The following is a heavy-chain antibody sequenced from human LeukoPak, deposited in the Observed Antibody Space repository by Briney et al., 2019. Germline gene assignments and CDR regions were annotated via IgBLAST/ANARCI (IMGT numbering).Heavy chain of an antibody. D-gene: IGHD1-26*01. CDR2: ISSSGSTI. Sequence: PGGSLRLSCAASGFTFSDYYMSWLRQAPGKGLEWVSYISSSGSTIYYADSVKGRFTISRDNAKNSLYLQMNSLRAEDTAVYYCARAEYSRSYPLWYWGQGTLVTVSS. CDR1: GFTFSDYY. V-gene: IGHV3-11*01. J-gene: IGHJ4*02. CDR3: ARAEYSRSYPLWY.